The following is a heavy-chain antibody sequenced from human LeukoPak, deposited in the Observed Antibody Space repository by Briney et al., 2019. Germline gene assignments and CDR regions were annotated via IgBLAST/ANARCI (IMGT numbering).Heavy chain of an antibody. J-gene: IGHJ4*02. Sequence: SETLSLTCTVSGGSISSSSYYWGWIRQPPGKGLEWIGSIYYSGSTYYNPSLKSRVTISVDTSKNQFSLKLSSVTAADTAVYYCARLSVANHFDYRGQGTLVTVSS. CDR3: ARLSVANHFDY. CDR2: IYYSGST. V-gene: IGHV4-39*01. CDR1: GGSISSSSYY. D-gene: IGHD4-23*01.